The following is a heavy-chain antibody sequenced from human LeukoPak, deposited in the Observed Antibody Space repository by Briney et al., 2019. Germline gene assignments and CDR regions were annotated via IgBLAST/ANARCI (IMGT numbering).Heavy chain of an antibody. CDR3: ARHAEERYYYYYYMDV. CDR2: IYYSGST. D-gene: IGHD3-9*01. CDR1: GGSISSSSYY. V-gene: IGHV4-39*01. Sequence: TSETLSLTCTVSGGSISSSSYYWGWIRQPPGKGLEWIGSIYYSGSTYYNPSLKSRVTISVDTSKNQFSLKLSSVTAADTAVYYCARHAEERYYYYYYMDVWGKGTTVTISS. J-gene: IGHJ6*03.